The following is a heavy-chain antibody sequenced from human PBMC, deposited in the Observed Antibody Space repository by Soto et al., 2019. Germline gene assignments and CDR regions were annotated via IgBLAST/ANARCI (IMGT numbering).Heavy chain of an antibody. J-gene: IGHJ6*02. CDR3: ARGSLRIPDV. CDR2: IYYSGST. D-gene: IGHD5-12*01. Sequence: SETLSLTCTVSGGSISSNYWSWIRQPPGKGLEWIGYIYYSGSTYYNPSLKSRVTISVDTSKNQFSLKLSSVTAADTAVYYCARGSLRIPDVWGQGTTVTVSS. CDR1: GGSISSNY. V-gene: IGHV4-59*01.